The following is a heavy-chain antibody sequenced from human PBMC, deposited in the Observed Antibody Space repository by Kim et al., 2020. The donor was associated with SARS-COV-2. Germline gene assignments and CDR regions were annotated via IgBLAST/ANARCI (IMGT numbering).Heavy chain of an antibody. CDR1: GFSFSDVY. J-gene: IGHJ4*02. Sequence: GGSLRLSCAASGFSFSDVYMDWVRQAPGRGLEWVGRIRNRANSYITEYAASVKGRFTISRDDSKNSLYLQMNSLKSDDTAVYYCAREWVVFDSWGQGTLVTVSS. CDR2: IRNRANSYIT. D-gene: IGHD2-15*01. CDR3: AREWVVFDS. V-gene: IGHV3-72*01.